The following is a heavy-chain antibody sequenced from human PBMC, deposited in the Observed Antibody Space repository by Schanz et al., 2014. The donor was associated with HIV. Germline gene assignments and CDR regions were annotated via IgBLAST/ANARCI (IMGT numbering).Heavy chain of an antibody. CDR1: GFTFDSFG. CDR2: ISYDGRNK. CDR3: ARETILPGAFDI. Sequence: QVQLVESGGGVVQPGRSLRLSCVASGFTFDSFGMHWVRQAPGKGLEWVAVISYDGRNKKFANSVKGRFTISRDNAKNSLYLQMNSLRAEDTAVYYCARETILPGAFDIWGQGTMVTVAS. J-gene: IGHJ3*02. V-gene: IGHV3-30*03.